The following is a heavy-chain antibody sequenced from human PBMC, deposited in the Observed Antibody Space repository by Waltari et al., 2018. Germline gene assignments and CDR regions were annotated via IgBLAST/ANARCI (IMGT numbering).Heavy chain of an antibody. CDR3: ARRVGAHPFDY. D-gene: IGHD1-26*01. J-gene: IGHJ4*02. V-gene: IGHV1-69*01. Sequence: QVQLVQSGAEVKKPGSSGKVSCKASGGNCRSYAISWVRQAPGQGLEWMGGIIPIFGTANYAQKFQGRVTITADESTSTAYMELSSLRSEDTAVYYCARRVGAHPFDYWGQGTLVTVSS. CDR2: IIPIFGTA. CDR1: GGNCRSYA.